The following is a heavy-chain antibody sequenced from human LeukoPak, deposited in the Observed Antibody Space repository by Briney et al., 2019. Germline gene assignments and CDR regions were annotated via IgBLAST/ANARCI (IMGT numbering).Heavy chain of an antibody. CDR1: GFTFSSYS. V-gene: IGHV3-21*01. J-gene: IGHJ5*02. CDR3: ARDLTGDNIAAADPFDP. D-gene: IGHD6-13*01. CDR2: ISSSSSYI. Sequence: PGGSLRLSCAASGFTFSSYSMNWVRQAPGKGLEWVSSISSSSSYIYYADSVKGRFTISRDNAKNSLYLQMNSLRAEDTAVYYCARDLTGDNIAAADPFDPWGQGTLVTVSS.